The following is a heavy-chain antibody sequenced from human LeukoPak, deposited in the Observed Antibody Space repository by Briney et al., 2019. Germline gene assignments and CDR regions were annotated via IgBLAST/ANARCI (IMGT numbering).Heavy chain of an antibody. Sequence: ASVKVSCKASGYTFTSYYMHWVRQAPGQGLEWMGIINPSGGSTSYAQKFQGRVTMTRDMSTSTVYMELSSLRSEDTAVYYCARVGFCSGGSCPLPDYWGQGTLVTVSS. J-gene: IGHJ4*02. CDR3: ARVGFCSGGSCPLPDY. CDR2: INPSGGST. V-gene: IGHV1-46*01. D-gene: IGHD2-15*01. CDR1: GYTFTSYY.